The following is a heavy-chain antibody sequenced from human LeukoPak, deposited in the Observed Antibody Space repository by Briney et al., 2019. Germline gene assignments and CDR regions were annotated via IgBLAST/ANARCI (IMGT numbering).Heavy chain of an antibody. CDR3: ARAVSVQGSDWFDP. Sequence: GASVKVCCKASGYTFTGYYMHWVRQAPGQGLEWMGWINPNSGGTNYAQKFQGRVTMTRDTSISTAYMELSRLRSDDTAVYYCARAVSVQGSDWFDPWGQGTLVTVSS. CDR1: GYTFTGYY. V-gene: IGHV1-2*02. CDR2: INPNSGGT. J-gene: IGHJ5*02.